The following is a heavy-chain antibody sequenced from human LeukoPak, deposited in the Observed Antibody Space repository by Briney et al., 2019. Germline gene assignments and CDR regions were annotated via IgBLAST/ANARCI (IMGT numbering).Heavy chain of an antibody. D-gene: IGHD6-13*01. CDR1: GYGFPSYG. Sequence: GASVKLSCKATGYGFPSYGISWVRQAPGQGLEWMGWISTFNGKTKYAQKFRGRVTMTTDTDTTKAQTQLRSLRSDDTAVYYCARAGSSSWSLNLDFWGQGTLVTVSS. CDR2: ISTFNGKT. V-gene: IGHV1-18*01. J-gene: IGHJ4*02. CDR3: ARAGSSSWSLNLDF.